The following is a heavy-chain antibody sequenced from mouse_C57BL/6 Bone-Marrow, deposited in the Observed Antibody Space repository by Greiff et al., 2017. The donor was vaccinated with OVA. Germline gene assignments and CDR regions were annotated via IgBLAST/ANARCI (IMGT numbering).Heavy chain of an antibody. J-gene: IGHJ4*01. CDR2: INPNNGGT. D-gene: IGHD2-2*01. CDR1: GYTFTDYY. CDR3: ARGSYGNDILNAMDY. V-gene: IGHV1-26*01. Sequence: VQLQQSGPELVKPGASVKISCKASGYTFTDYYMNWVKQSHGKSLEWIGDINPNNGGTSYNQKVKGKATLTVDKSSSTAYMELRSLTSEDSADYYCARGSYGNDILNAMDYWGQGTSVTVSS.